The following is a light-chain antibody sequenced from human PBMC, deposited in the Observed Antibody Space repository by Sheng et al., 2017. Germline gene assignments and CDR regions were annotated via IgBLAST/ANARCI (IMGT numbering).Light chain of an antibody. CDR3: QQYNKWPLT. Sequence: DIQMTQSPSSLSASVGDRATITCRASQGIGKYLAWYQQKPGKVPKLLIYSASILQSGVPSRFSGSGSGTDFTLTISSLQSEDFAVYYCQQYNKWPLTFGPGTKVDIK. CDR1: QGIGKY. J-gene: IGKJ3*01. CDR2: SAS. V-gene: IGKV1-27*01.